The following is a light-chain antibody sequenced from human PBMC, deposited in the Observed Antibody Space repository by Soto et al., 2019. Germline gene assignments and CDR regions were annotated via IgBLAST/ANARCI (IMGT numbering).Light chain of an antibody. J-gene: IGLJ1*01. CDR3: CSSAPESTYV. CDR2: KGT. V-gene: IGLV2-23*01. Sequence: QSALAQPASVSGSPGQSVTISCTGTSSDVGAYNSVSWYQQHPDKAPQLMIYKGTQRPSGVSNRFSGSTSGNAASLTISGLQAVDEADYFCCSSAPESTYVFGTGTKVTVL. CDR1: SSDVGAYNS.